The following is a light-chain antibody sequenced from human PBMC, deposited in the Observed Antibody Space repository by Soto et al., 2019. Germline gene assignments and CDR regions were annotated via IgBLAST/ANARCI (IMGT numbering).Light chain of an antibody. CDR3: QQRNSWPLT. Sequence: EIVLTQSPATLSLSPGERATLSCRASQSVDSDLAWFQQKPGQAPRLLIYTASNKATAIPARFSGSGSGTDFTLTISSLEPEDFAVYYCQQRNSWPLTFGGGTKVEIK. V-gene: IGKV3-11*01. CDR1: QSVDSD. J-gene: IGKJ4*01. CDR2: TAS.